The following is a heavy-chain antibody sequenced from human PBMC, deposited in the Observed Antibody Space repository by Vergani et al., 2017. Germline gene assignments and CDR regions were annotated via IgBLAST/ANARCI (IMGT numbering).Heavy chain of an antibody. V-gene: IGHV5-51*01. J-gene: IGHJ6*02. D-gene: IGHD5-18*01. CDR3: ARQTRGYGYGTGGMDV. CDR2: IYSGYSDT. Sequence: EVPLVQSGAEVKKPGESLKISCKGSGYSFTRYWNGWVRQMPGKGLEWMGIIYSGYSDTRDSPSFQGQVTIAADKSISTAYRQWRRLKASDTAMYRCARQTRGYGYGTGGMDVWGQGTTVTVSS. CDR1: GYSFTRYW.